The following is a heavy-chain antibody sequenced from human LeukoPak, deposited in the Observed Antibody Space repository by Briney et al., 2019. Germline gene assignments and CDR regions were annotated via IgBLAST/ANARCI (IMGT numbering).Heavy chain of an antibody. CDR3: ARHYYDTSSGMDV. V-gene: IGHV5-10-1*01. Sequence: GESLKISCKGSGYSFISYWIGWVRQMPGKGLEWMGRFDPSDSYTNYRPSFQGHVTISADKSISTAYLQWSSLKASDTAMYYCARHYYDTSSGMDVWGQGTTVTVSS. CDR2: FDPSDSYT. CDR1: GYSFISYW. D-gene: IGHD3-22*01. J-gene: IGHJ6*02.